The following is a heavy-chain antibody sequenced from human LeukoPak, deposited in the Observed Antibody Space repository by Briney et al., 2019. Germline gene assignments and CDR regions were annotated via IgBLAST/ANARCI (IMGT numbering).Heavy chain of an antibody. CDR2: ITSAGGYK. CDR1: GFTFSDSS. J-gene: IGHJ6*03. D-gene: IGHD2-2*01. CDR3: ATSGGFVLPNAITGNWYMDV. Sequence: GGSLRLSCGASGFTFSDSSMNRVRQAPGQGLGWVASITSAGGYKYYADSVKGRFTISRDNAQNSLFLQMNSLRAEDTAVYFCATSGGFVLPNAITGNWYMDVWGRGTSVTVSS. V-gene: IGHV3-21*01.